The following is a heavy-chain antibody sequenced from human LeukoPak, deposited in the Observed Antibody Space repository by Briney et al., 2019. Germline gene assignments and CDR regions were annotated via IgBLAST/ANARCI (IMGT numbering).Heavy chain of an antibody. D-gene: IGHD6-13*01. CDR1: GYTFTSYG. V-gene: IGHV1-18*01. Sequence: GASVKVSCKASGYTFTSYGISWVRQAPGQGLEWMGWISAYNGNTNYAQKLQGRVTMTTDTSTSTAYMELRSLRSDDTAVYYCARDPEYSSSWHFDYWGQGTLVTVSS. CDR3: ARDPEYSSSWHFDY. J-gene: IGHJ4*02. CDR2: ISAYNGNT.